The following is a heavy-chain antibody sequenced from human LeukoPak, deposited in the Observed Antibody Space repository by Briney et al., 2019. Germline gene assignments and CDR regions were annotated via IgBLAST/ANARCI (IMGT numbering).Heavy chain of an antibody. V-gene: IGHV3-48*01. J-gene: IGHJ6*03. CDR2: ISSTGNPR. D-gene: IGHD6-19*01. Sequence: GGSLRLSCTASGLSFSDYSMNWVRQAPGKGLEWVSYISSTGNPRHYAESVEGRFTISRDNAKNSLYLQMNSLRADDTAVYYCARDSDSSGWLDYYMDVWGKGTTVTISS. CDR1: GLSFSDYS. CDR3: ARDSDSSGWLDYYMDV.